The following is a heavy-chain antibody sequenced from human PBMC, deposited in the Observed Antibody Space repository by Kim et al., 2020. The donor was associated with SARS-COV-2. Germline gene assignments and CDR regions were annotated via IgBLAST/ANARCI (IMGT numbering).Heavy chain of an antibody. CDR3: ATYYGSGSYIGDY. J-gene: IGHJ4*02. Sequence: AQKLQGRVTMTTDTSTSTAYMELRSLRSDDTAVYYCATYYGSGSYIGDYWGQGTLVTVSS. D-gene: IGHD3-10*01. V-gene: IGHV1-18*01.